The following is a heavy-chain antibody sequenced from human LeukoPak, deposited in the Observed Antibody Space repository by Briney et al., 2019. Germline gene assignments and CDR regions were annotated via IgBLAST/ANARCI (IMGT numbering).Heavy chain of an antibody. D-gene: IGHD3-22*01. J-gene: IGHJ4*02. Sequence: PGGSLRLSCAASGFPFSSYWMTWVRQAPGKGLEWVANIKEDGSEKYYVDSVKGRFTISRDNAKNSLYLQMNSLRAEDTAVYYCARRPGGYYGSSGILEYFDYWGQGTLVTVSS. CDR3: ARRPGGYYGSSGILEYFDY. CDR1: GFPFSSYW. CDR2: IKEDGSEK. V-gene: IGHV3-7*01.